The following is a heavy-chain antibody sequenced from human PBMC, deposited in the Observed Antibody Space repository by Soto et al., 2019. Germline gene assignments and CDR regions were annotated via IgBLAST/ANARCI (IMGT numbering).Heavy chain of an antibody. J-gene: IGHJ6*02. Sequence: GGSLRLSCAASGLTFRSYWMHWVRQAPGKGLVWVSRISTDGSVTTYADSVKGRFTISRDNAKNTLYLQMNSLRAKDMAVYYCARYLSVVSVFSKFPSYYYYCMDFLGQGSTVTVSS. V-gene: IGHV3-74*01. CDR1: GLTFRSYW. D-gene: IGHD2-15*01. CDR2: ISTDGSVT. CDR3: ARYLSVVSVFSKFPSYYYYCMDF.